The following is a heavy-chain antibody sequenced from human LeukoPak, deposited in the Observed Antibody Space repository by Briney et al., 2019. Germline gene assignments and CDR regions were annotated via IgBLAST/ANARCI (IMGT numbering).Heavy chain of an antibody. CDR1: GFTFSSYP. CDR2: MSHDGSVN. Sequence: PVRSLRLSCAASGFTFSSYPIHWVRQAPGKGLEWVAVMSHDGSVNYYADSVKGRFTISRDNSKNTLYLQMNSLRAEDTAVYYCAREGTRGYFQHWGQGTLDTDSS. J-gene: IGHJ1*01. V-gene: IGHV3-30-3*01. CDR3: AREGTRGYFQH.